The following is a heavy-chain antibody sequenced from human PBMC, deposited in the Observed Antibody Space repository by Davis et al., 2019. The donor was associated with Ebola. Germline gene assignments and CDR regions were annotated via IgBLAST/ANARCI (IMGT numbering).Heavy chain of an antibody. D-gene: IGHD1-26*01. V-gene: IGHV3-48*03. CDR3: ARVALVGASWYFDL. J-gene: IGHJ2*01. CDR1: GFTFSSYE. CDR2: ISSSGSTI. Sequence: GESLKISCAASGFTFSSYEMNWVRQAPGKGLEWVSYISSSGSTIYYADSVKGRFTISRDNAKNSLYLQMNSRRAEDTAVYYCARVALVGASWYFDLWGRGTLVTVSS.